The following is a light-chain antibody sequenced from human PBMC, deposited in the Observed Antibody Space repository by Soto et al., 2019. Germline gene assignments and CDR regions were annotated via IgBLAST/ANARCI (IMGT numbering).Light chain of an antibody. CDR3: QQYANSPIT. CDR1: QSVSSRS. V-gene: IGKV3-20*01. Sequence: EIVLTRSPGTLSLSPIEIAILSFMASQSVSSRSLAWYQQKLGQAPRLLIYGAPNRATGIPGRFSASGSGTDFTLTITPLEPEDFAVYFCQQYANSPITFGQGTRLEIK. CDR2: GAP. J-gene: IGKJ5*01.